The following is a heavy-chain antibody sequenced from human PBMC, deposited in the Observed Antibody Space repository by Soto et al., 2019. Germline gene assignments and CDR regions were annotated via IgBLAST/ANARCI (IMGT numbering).Heavy chain of an antibody. V-gene: IGHV4-39*01. Sequence: SETLSLTCTVSGGSISSSSYYWGWIRQPPGKGLEWIGSIYYSGSTYYNPSLKSRVTISVDTSKNQFSLKLSSVTAADTAVYYCARREYYAISAFEIWGQGTMVTVSS. CDR2: IYYSGST. D-gene: IGHD2-8*01. CDR3: ARREYYAISAFEI. CDR1: GGSISSSSYY. J-gene: IGHJ3*02.